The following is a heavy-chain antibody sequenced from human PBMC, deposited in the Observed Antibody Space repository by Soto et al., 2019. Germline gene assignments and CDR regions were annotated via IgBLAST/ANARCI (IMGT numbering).Heavy chain of an antibody. D-gene: IGHD2-8*01. V-gene: IGHV4-39*01. CDR3: ARVSPHLILHAEDFDY. CDR1: GFSVSSISDG. CDR2: IYYRGNT. J-gene: IGHJ4*02. Sequence: PSETLSLTWTLSGFSVSSISDGWGWIRQLSGRGPEWIGSIYYRGNTYYTPSRKSRVTISVDTSKNQFSLTLSSVTAADTAVYYCARVSPHLILHAEDFDYWGQGTLVTVSS.